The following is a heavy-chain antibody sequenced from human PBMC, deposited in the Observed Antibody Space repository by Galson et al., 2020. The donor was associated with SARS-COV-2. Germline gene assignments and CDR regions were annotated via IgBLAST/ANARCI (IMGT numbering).Heavy chain of an antibody. D-gene: IGHD2-8*01. J-gene: IGHJ6*02. CDR1: GFTFRNYW. CDR3: TRDLRMDYYYYYGMDV. Sequence: PGGSLRLSCAASGFTFRNYWMHWVRQTPGKGLVWVSQIYSYGTSRTYADFVKGRFTISRDDAKNTLYLQMNSLRAEDTAVYYCTRDLRMDYYYYYGMDVWGRGTTVTVSS. V-gene: IGHV3-74*01. CDR2: IYSYGTSR.